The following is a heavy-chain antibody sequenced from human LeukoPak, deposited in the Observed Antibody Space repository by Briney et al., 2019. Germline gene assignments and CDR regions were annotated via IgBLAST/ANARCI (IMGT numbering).Heavy chain of an antibody. D-gene: IGHD3-10*01. CDR3: ATDMVREYDY. Sequence: GGSLRLSCAASGFTFSSYAMSWVRQAPGKGLEWVSTFTGSGDTTYYADSGKGRFTISRDNSKKKLYLQMNSLRAEDTAIYYCATDMVREYDYWGQGTLVTVSS. CDR2: FTGSGDTT. CDR1: GFTFSSYA. J-gene: IGHJ4*02. V-gene: IGHV3-23*01.